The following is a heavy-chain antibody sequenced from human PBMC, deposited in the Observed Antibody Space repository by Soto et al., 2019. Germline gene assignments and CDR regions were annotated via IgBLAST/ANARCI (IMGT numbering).Heavy chain of an antibody. CDR2: IYHVGSP. CDR1: GGSLNSGVYY. CDR3: ARENVGGCNEIGQ. D-gene: IGHD1-26*01. J-gene: IGHJ4*02. V-gene: IGHV4-31*03. Sequence: SETLSLTCTVSGGSLNSGVYYWSWFRHHPGKGLEWIGYIYHVGSPLYNPSLKSRLTIDIDLSKNQFSPNLRSVTAADTAIYYCARENVGGCNEIGQWGQG.